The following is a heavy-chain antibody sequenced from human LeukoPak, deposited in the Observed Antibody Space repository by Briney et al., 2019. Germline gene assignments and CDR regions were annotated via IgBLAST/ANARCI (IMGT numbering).Heavy chain of an antibody. CDR2: IIPIFGTA. Sequence: SVKVSCKASGGTFSSYAISWVRQAPGQGLEWMGGIIPIFGTANYAQKFQGRVTITTDESTSTAYMELSSLRSEDTAVYYCARGAEQQLEWGSSYNWFDPWGQGTLVTVSS. D-gene: IGHD6-13*01. CDR3: ARGAEQQLEWGSSYNWFDP. CDR1: GGTFSSYA. J-gene: IGHJ5*02. V-gene: IGHV1-69*05.